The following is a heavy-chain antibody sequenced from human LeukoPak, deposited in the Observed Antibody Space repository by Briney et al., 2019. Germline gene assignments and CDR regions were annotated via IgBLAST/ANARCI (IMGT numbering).Heavy chain of an antibody. Sequence: GGSLRLSCAASGFTFSSYAMTWVRQAPGKGLEWVSGISGSGGSTYYADSVKGRFTTSRDNSKNTLYLQMNSLRPEDTAVYYCAKDRGGRSLQFVYWGQGTLVTVSS. CDR1: GFTFSSYA. V-gene: IGHV3-23*01. CDR3: AKDRGGRSLQFVY. D-gene: IGHD5-24*01. J-gene: IGHJ4*02. CDR2: ISGSGGST.